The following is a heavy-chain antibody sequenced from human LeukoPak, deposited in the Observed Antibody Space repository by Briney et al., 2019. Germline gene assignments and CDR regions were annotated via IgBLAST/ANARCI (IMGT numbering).Heavy chain of an antibody. CDR2: INSDGSST. Sequence: GGSLRLSCAASGFTFSSYWMHWVRQAPGKGLVWVSRINSDGSSTTYADSVKGRFTISRDNAKNTLYLQMNSLRAEDTAVYYCARPDYGGNFPYDYWGQGTPVTVSS. CDR3: ARPDYGGNFPYDY. CDR1: GFTFSSYW. V-gene: IGHV3-74*01. D-gene: IGHD4-23*01. J-gene: IGHJ4*02.